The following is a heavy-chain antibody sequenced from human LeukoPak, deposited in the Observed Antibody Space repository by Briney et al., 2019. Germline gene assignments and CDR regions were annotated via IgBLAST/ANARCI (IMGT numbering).Heavy chain of an antibody. D-gene: IGHD2-21*01. Sequence: GGSLRLSCGASGLTVSSNYMSWVRQAPGKGLEWVSVIYSGGGTHYADSVKGRFTISRDNSKNTMYLQMNSLGAEDTAVYYCARGPGYCGGDSPRCAFDIWGQGTMVTVSS. CDR1: GLTVSSNY. V-gene: IGHV3-53*01. CDR2: IYSGGGT. CDR3: ARGPGYCGGDSPRCAFDI. J-gene: IGHJ3*02.